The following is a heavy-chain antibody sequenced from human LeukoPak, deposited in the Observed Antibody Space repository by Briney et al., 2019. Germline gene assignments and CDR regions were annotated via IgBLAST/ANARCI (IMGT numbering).Heavy chain of an antibody. J-gene: IGHJ4*02. V-gene: IGHV4-34*01. D-gene: IGHD3-10*01. CDR1: GGSFSGYY. CDR2: INHSGST. CDR3: ARDRGGELDY. Sequence: SETLSLTCAVYGGSFSGYYWSWIRQPPGKGLEWIGEINHSGSTNYNPSLKSRVTMSVDTSKNQFSLKLSSVTAADTAVYYCARDRGGELDYWGQGTLVTVSS.